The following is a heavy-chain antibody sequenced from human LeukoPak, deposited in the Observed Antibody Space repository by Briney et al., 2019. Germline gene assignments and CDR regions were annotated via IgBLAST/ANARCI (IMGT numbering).Heavy chain of an antibody. CDR3: ARVMDYDFWSGSDY. Sequence: GGSLRLSCAASGFTFSSYSMNWVRHAPGQGLERVSSISSSSSYIYYADSVKSRFTISRDNAKNSLYLQMNSLRAEDTAVYYCARVMDYDFWSGSDYWGQGTLVTVSS. V-gene: IGHV3-21*01. CDR2: ISSSSSYI. CDR1: GFTFSSYS. J-gene: IGHJ4*02. D-gene: IGHD3-3*01.